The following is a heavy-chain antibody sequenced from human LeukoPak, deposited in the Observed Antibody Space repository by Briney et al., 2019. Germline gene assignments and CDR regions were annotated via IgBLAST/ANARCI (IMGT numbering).Heavy chain of an antibody. CDR1: GGPISSGDYY. V-gene: IGHV4-30-4*01. D-gene: IGHD2-2*02. Sequence: SETLSLTCTVPGGPISSGDYYWSWIRQPPGKGLEWIGYIYYSGSTYYNPSLKSRVTISVDTSKNQFSLKLSSVTAADTAVYYCASEVVPAAIGQFDPWGQGTLVTVSS. CDR2: IYYSGST. J-gene: IGHJ5*02. CDR3: ASEVVPAAIGQFDP.